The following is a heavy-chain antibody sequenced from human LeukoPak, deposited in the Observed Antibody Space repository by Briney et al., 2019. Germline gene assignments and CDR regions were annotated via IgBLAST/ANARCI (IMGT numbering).Heavy chain of an antibody. J-gene: IGHJ6*02. V-gene: IGHV3-74*01. D-gene: IGHD7-27*01. CDR1: GFTFSTYW. CDR3: ATYTNWVAGDV. CDR2: INSDGSTT. Sequence: GGSLRLSCAASGFTFSTYWMHWVRQAPGKGLLWVSRINSDGSTTTYADSVKGRFTISRDNAKNTLYLQMDSLRAEDTAVYYCATYTNWVAGDVWGQGTTVSVSS.